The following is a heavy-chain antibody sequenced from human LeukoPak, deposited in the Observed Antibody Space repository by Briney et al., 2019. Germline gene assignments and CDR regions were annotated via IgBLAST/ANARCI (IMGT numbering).Heavy chain of an antibody. V-gene: IGHV4-59*01. J-gene: IGHJ6*02. D-gene: IGHD5-12*01. CDR1: GGSISSYY. Sequence: SETLSLTCTVSGGSISSYYWSWIRQPPGKGLEWIGYIYYSGSTNYNPSLKSRVTISVDTSKNQFSLKPSSVTAADTAVYYCARDREIVATINYYGMDVWGQGTTVTVSS. CDR3: ARDREIVATINYYGMDV. CDR2: IYYSGST.